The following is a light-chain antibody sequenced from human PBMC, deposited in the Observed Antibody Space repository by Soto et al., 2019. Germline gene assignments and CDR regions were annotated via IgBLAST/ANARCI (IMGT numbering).Light chain of an antibody. J-gene: IGKJ2*01. Sequence: EIVLTQSPGTLSLSPGERVTLSCRASQSVSSSYLAWYQQKPGQAPRLLNYAASSRATGIPDRFSGSGSVTDFTLTISRLEPEDFAVYYCQQYGSSPMYTFGQGTKMEIK. CDR2: AAS. CDR1: QSVSSSY. V-gene: IGKV3-20*01. CDR3: QQYGSSPMYT.